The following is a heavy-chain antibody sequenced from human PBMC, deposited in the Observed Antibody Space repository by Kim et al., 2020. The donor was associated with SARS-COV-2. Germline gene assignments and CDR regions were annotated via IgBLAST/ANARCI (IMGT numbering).Heavy chain of an antibody. V-gene: IGHV5-51*01. CDR3: ARHCGTSCQIDY. D-gene: IGHD2-2*01. Sequence: SYGPSYQGQVTISADKSISTAYLQWSSLKASDTAMYYCARHCGTSCQIDYWGQGTLVTVSS. J-gene: IGHJ4*02.